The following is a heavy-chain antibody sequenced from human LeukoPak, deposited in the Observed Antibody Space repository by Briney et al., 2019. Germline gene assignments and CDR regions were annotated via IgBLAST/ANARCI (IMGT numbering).Heavy chain of an antibody. D-gene: IGHD5-12*01. CDR2: VNSNGGNT. CDR1: GFTFSSYA. J-gene: IGHJ6*02. V-gene: IGHV3-23*01. Sequence: GGSLRLSCAASGFTFSSYAMSWVRQAPGKGLEWVSTVNSNGGNTYYADSVKGRFTISRDNSKNTLYLQMNSLRAEDTAVYYCARDRVATMGPYYYYGMDVWGQGTTVTVSS. CDR3: ARDRVATMGPYYYYGMDV.